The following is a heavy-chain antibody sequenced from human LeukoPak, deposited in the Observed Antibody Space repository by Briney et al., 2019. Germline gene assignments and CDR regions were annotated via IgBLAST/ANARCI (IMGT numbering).Heavy chain of an antibody. CDR2: IYPGDSDT. Sequence: GESLKISCKGSGYSFTSYWIGWVRQMPGKGLEWMGIIYPGDSDTRYSPSFQGQVTISADKSISTAYLQWSSLKASDTAMYYCASGSIAVAEYLHAFDIWGQGTMVSVSS. CDR1: GYSFTSYW. CDR3: ASGSIAVAEYLHAFDI. V-gene: IGHV5-51*01. J-gene: IGHJ3*02. D-gene: IGHD6-19*01.